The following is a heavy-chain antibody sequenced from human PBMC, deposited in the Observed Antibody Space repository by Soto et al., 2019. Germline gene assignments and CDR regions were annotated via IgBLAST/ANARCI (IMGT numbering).Heavy chain of an antibody. Sequence: PSETLSLTCTVFGGSITSSSSYWGWIRQPPGKGLEWIGSIYSSGSTYYNPSHNSRLTLSVDTSKHQFSLRLSSLPAAATAVYYCSSFSALGKDYGMNAGGQGTRFTVS. D-gene: IGHD3-3*02. V-gene: IGHV4-39*01. CDR1: GGSITSSSSY. CDR3: SSFSALGKDYGMNA. CDR2: IYSSGST. J-gene: IGHJ6*02.